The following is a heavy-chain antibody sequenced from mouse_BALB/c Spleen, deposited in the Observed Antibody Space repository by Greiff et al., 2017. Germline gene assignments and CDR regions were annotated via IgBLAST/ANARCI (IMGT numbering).Heavy chain of an antibody. J-gene: IGHJ1*01. CDR1: GYSITSGYS. V-gene: IGHV3-1*02. Sequence: VQLKESGPDLVKPSQSLSLTCTVTGYSITSGYSWHWIRQFPGNKLEWMGYIHYSGSTNYNPSLKSRISITRDTSKNQFFLQLNSVTTEDTATYYCARGKNYYGSSLYWYFDVWGAGTTVTVSS. CDR2: IHYSGST. D-gene: IGHD1-1*01. CDR3: ARGKNYYGSSLYWYFDV.